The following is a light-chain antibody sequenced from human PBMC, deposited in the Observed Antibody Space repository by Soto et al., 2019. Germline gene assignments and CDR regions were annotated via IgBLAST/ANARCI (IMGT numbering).Light chain of an antibody. V-gene: IGKV3-20*01. J-gene: IGKJ1*01. CDR3: QQYGSSQA. Sequence: EIVLTQSPGTLSLSPGERATLFCRASQSVSTSYLAWYQQKPGQAPRLRIYGASIRATGIPDRFSGSVSGTDFTLTISRLEPGIFSVYDCQQYGSSQAFGQGTKVDI. CDR1: QSVSTSY. CDR2: GAS.